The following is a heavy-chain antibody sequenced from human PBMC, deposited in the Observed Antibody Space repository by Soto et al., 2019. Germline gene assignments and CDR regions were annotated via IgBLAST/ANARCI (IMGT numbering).Heavy chain of an antibody. Sequence: SETLSLTCTVSGGSVSSGNYYWSWIRQPPGKGLEWIGYFYYTGSTNYNPSLKSPVTISIDASKNQFSLRLSPVTAADTAVYYCARDTTDYGVNYYYYGMDVWGQGTTVTVSS. CDR1: GGSVSSGNYY. CDR3: ARDTTDYGVNYYYYGMDV. V-gene: IGHV4-61*01. J-gene: IGHJ6*02. D-gene: IGHD4-17*01. CDR2: FYYTGST.